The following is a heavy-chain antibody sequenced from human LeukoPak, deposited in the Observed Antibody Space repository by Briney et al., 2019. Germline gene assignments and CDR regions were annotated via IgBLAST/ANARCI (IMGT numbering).Heavy chain of an antibody. CDR2: IYTSGST. D-gene: IGHD3-22*01. CDR1: GGSISSYY. CDR3: ARLRSGGYYYVH. V-gene: IGHV4-4*09. Sequence: SETLSLTCTVSGGSISSYYWSWIRQPPGKGREWIGYIYTSGSTNYNPSLKSRVTISVDTSKNQFSLKLSSVTAADTAVYYCARLRSGGYYYVHWGQGTLVTVSS. J-gene: IGHJ4*02.